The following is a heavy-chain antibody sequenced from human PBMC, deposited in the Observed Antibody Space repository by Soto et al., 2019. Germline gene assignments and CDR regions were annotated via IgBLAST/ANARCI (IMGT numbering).Heavy chain of an antibody. CDR2: IVVGSGNT. V-gene: IGHV1-58*01. D-gene: IGHD6-19*01. CDR3: ATELHKYLKESGSGWYLGVDP. CDR1: GFTFTSSA. J-gene: IGHJ5*02. Sequence: GASVKVSCKASGFTFTSSAVQWVRQARGQRLEWIGWIVVGSGNTNYAQKFQERVTITTDTSTSTAYMELRSLRSDDTAVYYCATELHKYLKESGSGWYLGVDPWGQGTLVTVSS.